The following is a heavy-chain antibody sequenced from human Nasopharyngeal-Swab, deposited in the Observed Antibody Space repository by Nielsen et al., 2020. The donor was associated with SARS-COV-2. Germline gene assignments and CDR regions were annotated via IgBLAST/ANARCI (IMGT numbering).Heavy chain of an antibody. CDR2: IYSGGST. CDR3: AGAGPRAYYYYMDV. V-gene: IGHV3-53*01. CDR1: GFTFSSYA. J-gene: IGHJ6*03. Sequence: GESLKISCAASGFTFSSYAMSWVRQAPGKGLEWVSVIYSGGSTYYADSVKGRFTISRDNSKNTLYLQMNSLRAEDTAVYYCAGAGPRAYYYYMDVWGKGTTVTVSS.